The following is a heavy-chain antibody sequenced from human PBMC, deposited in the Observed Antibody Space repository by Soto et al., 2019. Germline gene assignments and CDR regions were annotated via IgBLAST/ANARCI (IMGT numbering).Heavy chain of an antibody. CDR2: ISYDGSNK. Sequence: GGSLRLSCAASGFTFSSYGMHWVRQAPGKGLEWVAVISYDGSNKYYADSVKGRFTISRDNSKNTLYLQMNSLRAEDTAVYYCAKAKKPRTYYFDYWGQGTLVTVSS. J-gene: IGHJ4*02. D-gene: IGHD3-3*01. CDR3: AKAKKPRTYYFDY. V-gene: IGHV3-30*18. CDR1: GFTFSSYG.